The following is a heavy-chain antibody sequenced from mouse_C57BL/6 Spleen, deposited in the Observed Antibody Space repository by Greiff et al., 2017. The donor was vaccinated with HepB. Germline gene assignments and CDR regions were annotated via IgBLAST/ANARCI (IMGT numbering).Heavy chain of an antibody. CDR3: ARYTGTGDY. CDR1: GYTFTDYY. J-gene: IGHJ2*01. D-gene: IGHD4-1*01. CDR2: INPNNGGT. Sequence: EVQLQQSGPELVKPGASVKISCKASGYTFTDYYMNWVKQSHGKSLEWIGDINPNNGGTSYNQKFKGKATLTVDKSSSTAYMELRSLTSEDSAVYYCARYTGTGDYWGQGTTLTVSS. V-gene: IGHV1-26*01.